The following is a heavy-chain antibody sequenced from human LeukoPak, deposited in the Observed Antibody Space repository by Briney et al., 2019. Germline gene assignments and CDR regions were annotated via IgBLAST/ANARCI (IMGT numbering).Heavy chain of an antibody. CDR3: ARGSDYDDYFYMDF. CDR2: MNPKSGAT. CDR1: GYRFTGYY. V-gene: IGHV1-2*02. J-gene: IGHJ6*03. Sequence: ASVKVSCKTSGYRFTGYYLHWVRQAPGQGLEWMGWMNPKSGATDYARKFQGRVTMTRDTSISTAHMELTRLRSDDTAVYFCARGSDYDDYFYMDFWGKGTTVTVPS.